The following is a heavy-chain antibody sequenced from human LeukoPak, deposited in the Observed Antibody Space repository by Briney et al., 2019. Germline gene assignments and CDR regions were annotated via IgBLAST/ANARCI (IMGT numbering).Heavy chain of an antibody. CDR1: GGTFSSYA. CDR2: IIPIFGTA. J-gene: IGHJ4*02. Sequence: SVKVSCKASGGTFSSYAISWVRQAPGQGLAWMGRIIPIFGTANYAQKFQGRVTITTDESTSTAYMELSSRRSEDTAVYDCGTSYCRGASCNAYYWGQGTLVTVSS. D-gene: IGHD2-15*01. V-gene: IGHV1-69*05. CDR3: GTSYCRGASCNAYY.